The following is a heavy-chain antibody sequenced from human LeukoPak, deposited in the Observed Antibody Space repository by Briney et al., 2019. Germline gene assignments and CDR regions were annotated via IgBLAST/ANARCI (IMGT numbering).Heavy chain of an antibody. J-gene: IGHJ4*02. CDR3: ARTAKYYYGSETYYFFDY. CDR1: GGSISRYY. V-gene: IGHV4-59*01. D-gene: IGHD3-10*01. Sequence: SETLSLTCTVSGGSISRYYWSWIRQPPGKGLGWIGYISYTGSTTYNSSLKSRVTISLDTSQNQFSLKLTSVTPADTAVYYCARTAKYYYGSETYYFFDYWGQGTLVTVSS. CDR2: ISYTGST.